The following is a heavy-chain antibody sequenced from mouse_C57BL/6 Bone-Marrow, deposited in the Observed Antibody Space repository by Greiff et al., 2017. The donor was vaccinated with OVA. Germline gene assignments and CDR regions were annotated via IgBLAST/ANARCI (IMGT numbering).Heavy chain of an antibody. J-gene: IGHJ3*01. CDR3: ARMRAQATLAWFAY. V-gene: IGHV8-8*01. Sequence: QVTLKESGPGILQPSQTLSLTCSFSGFSLSTFGMGVGWIRQPSGKGLEWLAHIWWDDDKYYNPALKSRLTISKDTSKNQVFLKIANVDTADTATYYCARMRAQATLAWFAYWGQGTLVTVSA. CDR1: GFSLSTFGMG. CDR2: IWWDDDK. D-gene: IGHD3-2*02.